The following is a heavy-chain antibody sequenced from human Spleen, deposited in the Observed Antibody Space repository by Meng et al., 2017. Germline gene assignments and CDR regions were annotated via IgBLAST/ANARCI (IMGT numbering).Heavy chain of an antibody. D-gene: IGHD2-2*01. Sequence: GESLKISCADSGFTFSGYSMNWVRQAPGKGLEWVANIKQDGSEKYYVDSVKGRFTISRDNAKNSLYLQMNSLRAEDTAVYYCARGPCSSTSCYVSYYYRMDVWGQGTTVTVSS. V-gene: IGHV3-7*01. J-gene: IGHJ6*02. CDR1: GFTFSGYS. CDR3: ARGPCSSTSCYVSYYYRMDV. CDR2: IKQDGSEK.